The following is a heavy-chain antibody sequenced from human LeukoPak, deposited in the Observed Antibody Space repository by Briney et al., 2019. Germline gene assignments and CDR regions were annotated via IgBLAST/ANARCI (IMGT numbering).Heavy chain of an antibody. CDR3: ARQVGYSGYL. Sequence: SETLSLTCTVSVGSISSSDSSWGWIRQPPGKGLEWFGSIYHSGTPYFNPSLTRRLTMSVDTSMNQLSLTLDSVTAADTAVYYCARQVGYSGYLWGQGTLVIVSS. CDR1: VGSISSSDSS. CDR2: IYHSGTP. V-gene: IGHV4-39*01. J-gene: IGHJ4*02. D-gene: IGHD5-12*01.